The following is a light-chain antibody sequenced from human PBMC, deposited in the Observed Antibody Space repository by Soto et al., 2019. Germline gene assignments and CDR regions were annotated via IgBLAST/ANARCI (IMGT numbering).Light chain of an antibody. Sequence: DIPMTQSPSTLSASVGDRVTITCRASQSINNWLAWYQQKPGKAPKLLIYDGFSLESGVPLRFSGSGFGTEFTLTISSLQPDDSATYYCQQYKRYSLTFGGGTKVEIK. CDR2: DGF. V-gene: IGKV1-5*01. CDR1: QSINNW. J-gene: IGKJ4*01. CDR3: QQYKRYSLT.